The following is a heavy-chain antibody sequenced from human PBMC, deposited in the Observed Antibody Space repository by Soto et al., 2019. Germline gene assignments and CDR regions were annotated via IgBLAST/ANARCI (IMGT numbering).Heavy chain of an antibody. CDR1: GYTFTGYY. Sequence: ASVKVSCKASGYTFTGYYMHWVSLDPGQRLEWMGRMNANSGNTYYAQKFQGWITITRDTSASTAYMELNSLKSEDTAIYYCARDTGYTFGSLNYWGPGTLVTVSS. CDR2: MNANSGNT. J-gene: IGHJ4*02. V-gene: IGHV1-2*04. D-gene: IGHD5-18*01. CDR3: ARDTGYTFGSLNY.